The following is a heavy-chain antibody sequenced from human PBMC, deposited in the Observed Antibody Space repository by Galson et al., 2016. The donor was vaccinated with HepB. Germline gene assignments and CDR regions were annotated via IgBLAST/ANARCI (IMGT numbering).Heavy chain of an antibody. D-gene: IGHD3-3*01. CDR3: ARGTYYDSATRFDH. CDR1: GATFDGYY. CDR2: INNSGNT. J-gene: IGHJ5*02. V-gene: IGHV4-34*01. Sequence: SETLSLTCAVFGATFDGYYWTWIRQPPGKGLEWVGEINNSGNTNYNPTPKSRVNLSLDMSKKQFSLELTSVTAPDTAIYFCARGTYYDSATRFDHWGQGSLVTVAS.